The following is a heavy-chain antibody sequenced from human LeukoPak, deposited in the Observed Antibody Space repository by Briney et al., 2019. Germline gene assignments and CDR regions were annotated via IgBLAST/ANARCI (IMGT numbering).Heavy chain of an antibody. J-gene: IGHJ4*02. V-gene: IGHV1-69*06. CDR3: ARGDSGSSLQDY. D-gene: IGHD1-26*01. CDR1: GGTFSSYA. Sequence: SVKVSCKASGGTFSSYAISWVRQAPGQGLEWMGGIIPIFGTANYAQKFQGRVTITADKSTSTAYMELSSLRSEDTAVYYCARGDSGSSLQDYWGQGTLVTVSS. CDR2: IIPIFGTA.